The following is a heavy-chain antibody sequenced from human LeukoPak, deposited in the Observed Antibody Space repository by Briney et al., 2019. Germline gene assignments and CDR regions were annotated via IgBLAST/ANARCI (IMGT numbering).Heavy chain of an antibody. Sequence: SQTLSLTCTVSGGSISSGSYYWSWIRQPAGRGLEWIERIYTSGSTNYNPSLKSRVTISVDPSKNQFSLKVSSVTAADTAVYYCARQGSSSWYKAFDIWGQGTMVTVSS. D-gene: IGHD6-13*01. CDR3: ARQGSSSWYKAFDI. CDR1: GGSISSGSYY. V-gene: IGHV4-61*02. CDR2: IYTSGST. J-gene: IGHJ3*02.